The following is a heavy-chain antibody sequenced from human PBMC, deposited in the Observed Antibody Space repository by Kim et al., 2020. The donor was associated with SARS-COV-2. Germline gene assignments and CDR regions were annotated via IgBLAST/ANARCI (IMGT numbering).Heavy chain of an antibody. Sequence: GGSLRLSCAASGFTFSSYSMNWVRQAPGKGLEWVSSISSSSSYIYYADSVKGRFTISRDNAKNSLYLQMNSLRAEDTAVYYCARDTGGYDPSDYWGQGTLVTVSS. CDR1: GFTFSSYS. J-gene: IGHJ4*02. V-gene: IGHV3-21*01. D-gene: IGHD5-12*01. CDR2: ISSSSSYI. CDR3: ARDTGGYDPSDY.